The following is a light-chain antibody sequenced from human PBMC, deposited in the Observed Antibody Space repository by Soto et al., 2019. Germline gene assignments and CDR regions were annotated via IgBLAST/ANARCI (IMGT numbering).Light chain of an antibody. J-gene: IGLJ2*01. CDR3: SSFRSGGTRVL. Sequence: QSVLTQPASVSGSPGQSITISCTGTSGDIGSYNRVSWYQQHPGKAPKLIIYEVTDRPSGVSNRFSGSKSGNTASLTISGLQAEDEAEYYCSSFRSGGTRVLFGGGTKVTVL. V-gene: IGLV2-14*01. CDR2: EVT. CDR1: SGDIGSYNR.